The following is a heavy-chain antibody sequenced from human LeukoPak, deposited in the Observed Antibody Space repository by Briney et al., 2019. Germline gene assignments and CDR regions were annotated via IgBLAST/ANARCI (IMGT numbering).Heavy chain of an antibody. CDR3: ARQYSSSWYDY. J-gene: IGHJ4*02. D-gene: IGHD6-13*01. CDR1: GYTFTGYF. CDR2: INPNSGGT. V-gene: IGHV1-2*02. Sequence: ASVKVSCKASGYTFTGYFMHWVRQAPGQGLEWMGWINPNSGGTNYAQKFQGRVTMTRDASISTAYMELSRLRSDDTAVYYCARQYSSSWYDYWGQGTLVTVSS.